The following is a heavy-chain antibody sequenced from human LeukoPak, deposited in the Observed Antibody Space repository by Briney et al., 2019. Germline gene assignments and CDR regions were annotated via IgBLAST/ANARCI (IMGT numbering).Heavy chain of an antibody. J-gene: IGHJ4*02. CDR3: GTDTAMGLDY. CDR2: FDPEDGEA. V-gene: IGHV1-24*01. Sequence: GGAGKVSGKVSGYSLSEFSMHWVRQAPGKGLEWMGGFDPEDGEAIYAQKFQGRVTMTEVTSTDTAYMELSSLRSEDTAVYYCGTDTAMGLDYWGQGTLVTVSS. CDR1: GYSLSEFS. D-gene: IGHD5-18*01.